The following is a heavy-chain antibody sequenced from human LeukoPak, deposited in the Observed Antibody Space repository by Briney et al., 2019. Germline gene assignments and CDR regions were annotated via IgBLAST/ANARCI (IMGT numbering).Heavy chain of an antibody. Sequence: ASVKVSCKASGYTFTSYDINWVRQATGQGLEWMGWMNPNSGNTGYAQKFQGRVTMTRNTSISTAYMELSSLRSEDTAVYYCARTMYYYDSGSYQTLFGYWGQGTLVIVSS. J-gene: IGHJ4*02. CDR2: MNPNSGNT. V-gene: IGHV1-8*01. CDR1: GYTFTSYD. D-gene: IGHD3-10*01. CDR3: ARTMYYYDSGSYQTLFGY.